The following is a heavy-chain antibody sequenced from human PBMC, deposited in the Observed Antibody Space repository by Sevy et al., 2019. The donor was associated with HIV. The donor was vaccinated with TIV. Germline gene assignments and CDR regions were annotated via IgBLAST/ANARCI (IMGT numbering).Heavy chain of an antibody. CDR2: IWYDGSNK. CDR1: GFTFSSYG. CDR3: AKGAVMATIISALDY. V-gene: IGHV3-33*06. Sequence: GGSLRLSCAASGFTFSSYGMHWVRQAPGKGLEWVAVIWYDGSNKYYADSVKGRFTISRDNSKNTLYLQMNSLRAEDTAVYYCAKGAVMATIISALDYWGQGTLVTVSS. J-gene: IGHJ4*02. D-gene: IGHD5-12*01.